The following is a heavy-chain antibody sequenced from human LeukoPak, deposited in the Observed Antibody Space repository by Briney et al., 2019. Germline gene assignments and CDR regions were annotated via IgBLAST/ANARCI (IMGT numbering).Heavy chain of an antibody. CDR1: GGSFSGYY. Sequence: SETLSLTCAVYGGSFSGYYWSWIRQPPGKGLEWIGEINHSGSTNYNPSLKSRVTISVDTSKNQFSLKLSSMTAADTAVYYCERGVKEPIAEAGRSWFEPRGQGTMVTVAS. CDR2: INHSGST. D-gene: IGHD6-13*01. J-gene: IGHJ5*02. CDR3: ERGVKEPIAEAGRSWFEP. V-gene: IGHV4-34*01.